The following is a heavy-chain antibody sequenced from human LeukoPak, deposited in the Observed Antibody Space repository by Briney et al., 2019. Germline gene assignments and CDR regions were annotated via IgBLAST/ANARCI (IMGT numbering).Heavy chain of an antibody. Sequence: PGGSLRLSCAASGFIFSDYYMSWIRQPPGRGLEWVAYIESYGTPMYYADSVEGRFTTSRDNANSALYLHMNSLRADDTAVYYCARDRDNKPDFWGQGTLVTVSS. CDR1: GFIFSDYY. V-gene: IGHV3-11*01. CDR3: ARDRDNKPDF. J-gene: IGHJ4*02. D-gene: IGHD1-1*01. CDR2: IESYGTPM.